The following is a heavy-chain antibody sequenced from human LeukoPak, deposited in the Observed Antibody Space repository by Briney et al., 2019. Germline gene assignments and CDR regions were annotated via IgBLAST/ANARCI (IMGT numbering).Heavy chain of an antibody. CDR3: TRERSTPGINWFDP. D-gene: IGHD2-2*01. CDR1: GGSSSDTTYY. CDR2: IYFSET. J-gene: IGHJ5*02. Sequence: SETLSLTCTVSGGSSSDTTYYWAWIRQPPGKGLEWIGSIYFSETKYNPSLKSRITISGDTSKNQFSLKLNSVTAADTAVYYCTRERSTPGINWFDPWGQGTLVTVSS. V-gene: IGHV4-39*02.